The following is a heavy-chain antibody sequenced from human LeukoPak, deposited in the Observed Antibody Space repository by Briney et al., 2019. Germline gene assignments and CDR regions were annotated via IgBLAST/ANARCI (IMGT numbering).Heavy chain of an antibody. CDR2: LPPDELGI. CDR1: GFTFTNYW. V-gene: IGHV3-74*01. CDR3: VGTIASRGSEY. J-gene: IGHJ4*02. D-gene: IGHD6-6*01. Sequence: GGSLRLSCAASGFTFTNYWMHWVRQAPGMGLVWVSRLPPDELGIIYADFVKGRFTVSRDNAKNTVYLQMNNLRVDDTAMYYCVGTIASRGSEYWGQGALVTVSS.